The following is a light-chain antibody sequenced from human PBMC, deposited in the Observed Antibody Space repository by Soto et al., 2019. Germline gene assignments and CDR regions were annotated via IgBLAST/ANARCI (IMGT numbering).Light chain of an antibody. CDR1: QSVTGN. V-gene: IGKV3-15*01. J-gene: IGKJ5*01. Sequence: EVVMTQSPATLSVSPGERATLSCRASQSVTGNLAWYQQKPGQALRLLIYGASTRATGIPARFSGSGSGTEFTLTISSLQSEDFAVYYCQQYHDWPPVTFGQGTRLEIK. CDR2: GAS. CDR3: QQYHDWPPVT.